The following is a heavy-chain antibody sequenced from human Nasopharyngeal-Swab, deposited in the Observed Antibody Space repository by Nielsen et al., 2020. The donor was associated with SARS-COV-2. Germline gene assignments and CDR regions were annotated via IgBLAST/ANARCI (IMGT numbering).Heavy chain of an antibody. CDR3: ASYYYDSSDYSYWFDP. CDR2: FSYSGTT. J-gene: IGHJ5*02. V-gene: IGHV4-39*01. Sequence: SETLSLTCTVSGDSISSNSYYWVWIRQSPGKGLEWIGSFSYSGTTYFNPSLKSRVTISVDTSKNQFSVKLSSVTAADTAVYYRASYYYDSSDYSYWFDPWGQGTLVTVSS. CDR1: GDSISSNSYY. D-gene: IGHD3-22*01.